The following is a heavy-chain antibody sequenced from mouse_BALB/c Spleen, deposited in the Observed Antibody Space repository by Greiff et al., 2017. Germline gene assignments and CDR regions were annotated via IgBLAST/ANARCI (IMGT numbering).Heavy chain of an antibody. CDR3: ARRTIYYGNSLAMDY. V-gene: IGHV1-63*02. CDR2: IYPGGGYT. CDR1: GYTFTNYW. J-gene: IGHJ4*01. D-gene: IGHD2-1*01. Sequence: QVQLQQSGAELVRPGTSVKISCKASGYTFTNYWLGWVKQRPGHGLEWIGDIYPGGGYTNYNEKFKGKATLTADTSSSTAYMQLSSLTSEDSAVYFCARRTIYYGNSLAMDYWGQGTSVTVSS.